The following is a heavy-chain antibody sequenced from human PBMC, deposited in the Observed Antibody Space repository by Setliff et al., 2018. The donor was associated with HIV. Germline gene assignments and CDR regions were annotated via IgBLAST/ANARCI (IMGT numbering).Heavy chain of an antibody. D-gene: IGHD3-16*02. Sequence: SETLSLTCTVSGGSISSGGYYWSWIRQHPGKGLEWIGYIYYSGGTYYNPSLKSRVTISVDTSKNQFSLKLSSVTAADTAVYYCARVKGVGGVIITGGLDVWGQGTTVT. CDR2: IYYSGGT. CDR3: ARVKGVGGVIITGGLDV. V-gene: IGHV4-31*03. CDR1: GGSISSGGYY. J-gene: IGHJ6*02.